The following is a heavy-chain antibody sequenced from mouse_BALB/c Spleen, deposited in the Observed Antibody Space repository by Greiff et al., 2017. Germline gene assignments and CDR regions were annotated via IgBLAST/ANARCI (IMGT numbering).Heavy chain of an antibody. CDR3: AREHYRYDGRRDYAMDY. J-gene: IGHJ4*01. D-gene: IGHD2-14*01. Sequence: QVQLQQSGPGLVAPSQSLSITCTVSGFSLTSYGVHWVRQPPGKGLEWLGVIWAGGSTNYNSALMSRLSISKDNSKSQVFLKMNSLQTDDTAMYYCAREHYRYDGRRDYAMDYWGQGTSVTVSS. V-gene: IGHV2-9*02. CDR1: GFSLTSYG. CDR2: IWAGGST.